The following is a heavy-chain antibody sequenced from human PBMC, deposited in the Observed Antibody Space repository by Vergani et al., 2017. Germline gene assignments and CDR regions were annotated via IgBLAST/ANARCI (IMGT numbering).Heavy chain of an antibody. CDR3: ARPRAYLGYCSSTSCFAGQDAFDI. J-gene: IGHJ3*02. D-gene: IGHD2-2*01. CDR1: GFTFSSYA. V-gene: IGHV3-30-3*01. Sequence: QVQLVESGGGVVQPGRSLRLSCAASGFTFSSYAMHWVRQAPGKGLEWVAVISYDGSNKYYADSVKGRFTISRDNSKNTLYLQMNSLRAEDTAVYYCARPRAYLGYCSSTSCFAGQDAFDIWGQGTMVTVSS. CDR2: ISYDGSNK.